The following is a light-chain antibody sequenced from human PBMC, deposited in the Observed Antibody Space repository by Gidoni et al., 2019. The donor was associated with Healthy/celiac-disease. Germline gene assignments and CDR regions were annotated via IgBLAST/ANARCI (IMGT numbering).Light chain of an antibody. V-gene: IGKV3-15*01. J-gene: IGKJ1*01. CDR2: GAS. CDR3: QQYNNWPPWT. CDR1: QSVSSN. Sequence: EIVMPQSPATLSVSPGERATLSCRASQSVSSNLAWYQQQPGQAPRLLIYGASTRATGIPARFSGSGSGTEFTLTISSLQSEDFAVYYCQQYNNWPPWTFGQGTKVEIK.